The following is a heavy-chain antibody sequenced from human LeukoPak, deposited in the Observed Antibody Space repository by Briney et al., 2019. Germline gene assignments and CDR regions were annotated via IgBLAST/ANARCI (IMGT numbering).Heavy chain of an antibody. D-gene: IGHD3-10*01. J-gene: IGHJ4*02. CDR1: GFTFSNYW. CDR3: ARDKESGESSEIDY. Sequence: GGSLRLSCAASGFTFSNYWVHWVRQAPGKGLVWVSRINRDGSTTNYADSVKGRFTVSRDNAKNTLNLQMNSLRAEDTAVYYCARDKESGESSEIDYWGQGTLVTVSS. V-gene: IGHV3-74*01. CDR2: INRDGSTT.